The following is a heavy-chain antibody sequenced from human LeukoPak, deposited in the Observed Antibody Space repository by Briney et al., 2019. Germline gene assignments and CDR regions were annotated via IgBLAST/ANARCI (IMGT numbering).Heavy chain of an antibody. J-gene: IGHJ5*02. D-gene: IGHD4-17*01. CDR1: GGSISSSSYY. Sequence: SVTLSLTCTVSGGSISSSSYYWGWIRQPPGKGREWIGSIYFSGSTYYNPSLKSRVSISVDTSKNQFSLRLSSVTAADTAIYYCARLHGFPTTVNWFDPRGQGTPVTVSS. CDR3: ARLHGFPTTVNWFDP. V-gene: IGHV4-39*01. CDR2: IYFSGST.